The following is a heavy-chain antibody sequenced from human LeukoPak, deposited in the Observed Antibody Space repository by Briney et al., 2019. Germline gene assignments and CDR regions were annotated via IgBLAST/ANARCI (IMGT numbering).Heavy chain of an antibody. J-gene: IGHJ5*02. V-gene: IGHV3-74*01. CDR3: TRDLDGSGSYHWFDP. CDR1: GFTFSSYW. Sequence: PGGSLRLSCAASGFTFSSYWMHWVRQAPGKALVWVSRINSDGSSTSYADSVKGRFIISRDNAKNTLYLQMSSLRAEDTAVYYCTRDLDGSGSYHWFDPWGQGNLVTVSS. CDR2: INSDGSST. D-gene: IGHD3-10*01.